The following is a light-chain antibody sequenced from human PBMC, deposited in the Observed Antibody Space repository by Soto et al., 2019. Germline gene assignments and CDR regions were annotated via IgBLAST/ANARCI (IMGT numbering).Light chain of an antibody. CDR2: DDV. CDR1: SSDIGTYNF. J-gene: IGLJ1*01. V-gene: IGLV2-23*01. Sequence: QSALTQPASVSGSPGQSITISCTGTSSDIGTYNFVSWYQQRPGKAPKFIIYDDVRRPSGVSNRFSGSKSGNTASLTISGLQAEDEADYYCCSYSGTNNYVFGTGTKLTVL. CDR3: CSYSGTNNYV.